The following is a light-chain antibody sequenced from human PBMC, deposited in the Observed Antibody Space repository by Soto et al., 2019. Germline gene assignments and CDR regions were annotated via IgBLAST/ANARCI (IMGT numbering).Light chain of an antibody. CDR3: FSYTSSGTYV. Sequence: QSALTHPPSASGSPGQSITISCTGTSSDVGNYKYVSWYQQDPGKAPKLMIYEVSNRPSGVSNRFSGSKSGNTASLTISGLHAEDETDYYCFSYTSSGTYVFGTGTKVTVL. J-gene: IGLJ1*01. CDR1: SSDVGNYKY. CDR2: EVS. V-gene: IGLV2-14*01.